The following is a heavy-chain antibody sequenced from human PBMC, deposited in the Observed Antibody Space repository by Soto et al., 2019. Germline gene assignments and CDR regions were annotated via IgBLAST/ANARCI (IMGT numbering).Heavy chain of an antibody. Sequence: GGSLRLSCAASGFTFSSYWMSWVRQAPGKGLEWVANIKQDGSEKYYVDSVKGRFTISRDNAKNSLYLQMNSLRAEDTAVYYCARDSNVVTVIYFDYWGQGTLVTVSS. J-gene: IGHJ4*02. D-gene: IGHD2-2*01. CDR2: IKQDGSEK. CDR3: ARDSNVVTVIYFDY. CDR1: GFTFSSYW. V-gene: IGHV3-7*05.